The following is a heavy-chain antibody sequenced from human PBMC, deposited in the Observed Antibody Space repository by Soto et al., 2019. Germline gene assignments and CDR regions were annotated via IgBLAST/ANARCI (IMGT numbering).Heavy chain of an antibody. CDR3: ARGESAFDI. J-gene: IGHJ3*02. V-gene: IGHV3-33*01. Sequence: QVQLVESGGGVVQPGRSLRLSCAASGFTFSSYGMHWVRQAPGKGLEWVAVIWYDGSNKYYADSVKGRFTISRDNSKNTLYLKMNSLRAEDTAVYYCARGESAFDIWGQGTMVTVSS. CDR2: IWYDGSNK. CDR1: GFTFSSYG.